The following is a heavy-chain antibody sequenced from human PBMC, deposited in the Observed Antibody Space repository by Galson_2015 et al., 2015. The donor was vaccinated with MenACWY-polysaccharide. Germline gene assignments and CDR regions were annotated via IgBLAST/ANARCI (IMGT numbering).Heavy chain of an antibody. CDR3: ATAPSLHVGQH. J-gene: IGHJ1*01. Sequence: SLRLSCAASGFTFSSYSMNWVRQAPGKGLEWVANIKQDGSEKYYVDSVKGRFTISRDNAENSLYLQMNSLRAEDTAVYYCATAPSLHVGQHWGQGTLVIVSS. V-gene: IGHV3-7*01. D-gene: IGHD5-24*01. CDR1: GFTFSSYS. CDR2: IKQDGSEK.